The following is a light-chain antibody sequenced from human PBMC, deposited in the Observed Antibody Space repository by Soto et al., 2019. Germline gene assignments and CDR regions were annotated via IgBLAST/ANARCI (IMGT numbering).Light chain of an antibody. CDR1: QRVSSSY. CDR3: HQYGSSPLT. V-gene: IGKV3-20*01. CDR2: GAS. J-gene: IGKJ4*01. Sequence: EIVLTQSPGTLSLSPGERAALSSRASQRVSSSYLAWYQQKPGQAPRLLIYGASSRATGIPDRFTGSGSGTDFTLTISRLEPEDFAVYYCHQYGSSPLTFGGGTTVEI.